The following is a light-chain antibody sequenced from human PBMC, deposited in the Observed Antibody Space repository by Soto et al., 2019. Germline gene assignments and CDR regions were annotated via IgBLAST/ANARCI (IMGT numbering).Light chain of an antibody. J-gene: IGKJ1*01. V-gene: IGKV3-20*01. Sequence: EIVLTQSPGTLPLSPGERATLSCRASQSVSSTFFAWYQQKPGQAPRVLIYGASTRATGIPDRFSGSGSGTDFTLTISRLEPEDLAVYYCQQYDSSRTFGQGTKVEMK. CDR1: QSVSSTF. CDR2: GAS. CDR3: QQYDSSRT.